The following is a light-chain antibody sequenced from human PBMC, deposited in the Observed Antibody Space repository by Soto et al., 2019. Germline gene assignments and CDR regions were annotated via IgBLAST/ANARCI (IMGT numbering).Light chain of an antibody. J-gene: IGLJ2*01. CDR1: SSDVGGYNY. CDR3: SSYTSSFTII. CDR2: EVS. Sequence: QSALTQPASVSGSPGQSITFSCTGTSSDVGGYNYVSWYQHHPGKAPRLMIYEVSNRPSGVSDRFSGSKSGNTASLTISGLQPEDEADYYCSSYTSSFTIIFGGGTKLTVL. V-gene: IGLV2-14*01.